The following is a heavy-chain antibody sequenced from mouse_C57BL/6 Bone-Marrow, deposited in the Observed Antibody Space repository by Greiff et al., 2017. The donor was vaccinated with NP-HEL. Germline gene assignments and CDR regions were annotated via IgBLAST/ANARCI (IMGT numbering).Heavy chain of an antibody. CDR3: ASPPIYYYGSSYDY. CDR1: GYTFTSYT. CDR2: INPSSGYT. Sequence: QVQLQQSGAELARPGASVKMSCKASGYTFTSYTMHWVKQRPGQGLEWIGYINPSSGYTKYNQKFKDKATLTADKSSSTAYMRLSSLTSEDSAVYYCASPPIYYYGSSYDYWGQGTTLTVSS. D-gene: IGHD1-1*01. J-gene: IGHJ2*01. V-gene: IGHV1-4*01.